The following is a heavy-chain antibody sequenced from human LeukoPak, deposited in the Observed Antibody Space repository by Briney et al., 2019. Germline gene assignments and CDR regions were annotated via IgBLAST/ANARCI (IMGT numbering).Heavy chain of an antibody. J-gene: IGHJ5*02. Sequence: ASVKVSCKASGYTFTAYNIHWVRQAPGQGLEWMGWINPNSDGTNYAQKFQGRVTVTRDTSISTAYMELSRLRSDDTAVYYCARFDYGDYASFDPWGQRTLVTVSS. CDR3: ARFDYGDYASFDP. CDR2: INPNSDGT. D-gene: IGHD4-17*01. V-gene: IGHV1-2*02. CDR1: GYTFTAYN.